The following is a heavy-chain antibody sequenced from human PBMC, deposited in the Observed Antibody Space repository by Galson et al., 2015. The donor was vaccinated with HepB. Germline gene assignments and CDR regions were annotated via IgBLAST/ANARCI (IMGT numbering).Heavy chain of an antibody. CDR2: ISSSSSYI. J-gene: IGHJ3*02. CDR1: GFTFSSYS. V-gene: IGHV3-21*01. D-gene: IGHD3-22*01. CDR3: ARGPPYYYDSSGTGGAFDI. Sequence: SLRLSCAASGFTFSSYSMNWVRQAPGKGLEWVSSISSSSSYIYYADSVKGRFTISRDNAKNSLYLQMNSLRAEDTAVYYCARGPPYYYDSSGTGGAFDIWGQGTMVAVSS.